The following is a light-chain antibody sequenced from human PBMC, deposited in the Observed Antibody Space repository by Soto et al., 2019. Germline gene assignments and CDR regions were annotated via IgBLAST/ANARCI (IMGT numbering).Light chain of an antibody. CDR2: ANN. V-gene: IGLV1-40*01. J-gene: IGLJ1*01. CDR1: TSNIGAGYN. CDR3: QSYDSSLSAYV. Sequence: QSVLTQPPSVSGAPGQRVSISCTGSTSNIGAGYNVHWYQQFPGTAPKLLIYANNNRPSGVPDRFSGSKSGTSASLAIIGLQAEDEADYHCQSYDSSLSAYVFGSGTKVTVL.